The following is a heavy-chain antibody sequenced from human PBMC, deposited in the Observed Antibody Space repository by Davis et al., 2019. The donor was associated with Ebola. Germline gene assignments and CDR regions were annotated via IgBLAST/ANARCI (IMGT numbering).Heavy chain of an antibody. J-gene: IGHJ4*02. CDR3: ARDGVGAMVLYYFDY. CDR1: GFTFSSYA. D-gene: IGHD3-10*01. Sequence: GESLKISCAASGFTFSSYAMSWVRQAPGKGLEWVSAIRGSGGSADYADSVKGRFTISRDNAKNSLYLQMNSLRAEDTAVYYCARDGVGAMVLYYFDYWGQGTLVTVSS. CDR2: IRGSGGSA. V-gene: IGHV3-23*01.